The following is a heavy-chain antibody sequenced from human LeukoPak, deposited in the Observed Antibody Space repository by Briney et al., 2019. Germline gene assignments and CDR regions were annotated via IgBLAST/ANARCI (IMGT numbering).Heavy chain of an antibody. V-gene: IGHV3-30*18. Sequence: GGSLRLSCAASGFTFISFGMQWVRQAPGKVLEWVALISYDGSNKYYADSVKGRFTISRDNSKNTLYLQMNSLRAEDAAVYYCAKDWDPGYYDSSGSYPDYWGQGTLVTVSS. CDR3: AKDWDPGYYDSSGSYPDY. CDR1: GFTFISFG. J-gene: IGHJ4*02. CDR2: ISYDGSNK. D-gene: IGHD3-22*01.